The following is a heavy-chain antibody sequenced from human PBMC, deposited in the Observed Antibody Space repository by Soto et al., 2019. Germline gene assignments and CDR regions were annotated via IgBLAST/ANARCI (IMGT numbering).Heavy chain of an antibody. CDR3: ERHGVDYGDYASYYYYGMDV. CDR2: IYYSGSA. Sequence: QLQLQESGPGLVKPSETLSLTCTVSGGSISSSTYYWGWIRQPPGKGLEWIGMIYYSGSAYYNQSLKSRVTISTDTSKNKFSLRLSSVTPADTAGYYCERHGVDYGDYASYYYYGMDVWGRGTTVTISS. V-gene: IGHV4-39*01. CDR1: GGSISSSTYY. J-gene: IGHJ6*02. D-gene: IGHD4-17*01.